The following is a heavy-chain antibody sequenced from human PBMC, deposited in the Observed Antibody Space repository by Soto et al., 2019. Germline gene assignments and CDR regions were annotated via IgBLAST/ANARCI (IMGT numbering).Heavy chain of an antibody. CDR1: GFTVTNKY. J-gene: IGHJ2*01. Sequence: EVQLVESGGNLIQPGGSLRLSCAASGFTVTNKYMTWVRQAPGKGLEWVSLIYSGGATSYADSVKGRFTIARDKSKDIRYLQVNSLRAEDTAVYYCARVDYGDYGWYFDLWGRGTLVTVSS. V-gene: IGHV3-53*01. CDR3: ARVDYGDYGWYFDL. CDR2: IYSGGAT. D-gene: IGHD4-17*01.